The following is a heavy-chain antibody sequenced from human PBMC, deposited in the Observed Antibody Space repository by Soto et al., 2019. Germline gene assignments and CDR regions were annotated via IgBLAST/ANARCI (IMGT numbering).Heavy chain of an antibody. CDR2: ISWNSGSI. Sequence: SLRLSCAASGFTFDNYAMHWVRQAPGKGLEWVSGISWNSGSIGYADSVKGRFTISRDNAKNSLYLQMNSLRAEDTALYYCAKEPTRITIFGVVISYGMDVWGQGTTVTVS. CDR3: AKEPTRITIFGVVISYGMDV. V-gene: IGHV3-9*01. J-gene: IGHJ6*02. D-gene: IGHD3-3*01. CDR1: GFTFDNYA.